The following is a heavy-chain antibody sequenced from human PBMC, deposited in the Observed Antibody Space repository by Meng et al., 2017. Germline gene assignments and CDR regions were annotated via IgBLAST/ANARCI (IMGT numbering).Heavy chain of an antibody. V-gene: IGHV4-34*01. Sequence: AKLQQWGAGPLKPSATLSLPCAVYGGSFSGYYWSWIRQPPGKGLEWIGEINHSGSTNYNPSLKSRVTISVDTSKNQFSLKLSSVTAADTAVYYCARDTVEAYCGGDCCPLGYWGQGTLVTVSS. D-gene: IGHD2-21*02. CDR2: INHSGST. J-gene: IGHJ4*02. CDR1: GGSFSGYY. CDR3: ARDTVEAYCGGDCCPLGY.